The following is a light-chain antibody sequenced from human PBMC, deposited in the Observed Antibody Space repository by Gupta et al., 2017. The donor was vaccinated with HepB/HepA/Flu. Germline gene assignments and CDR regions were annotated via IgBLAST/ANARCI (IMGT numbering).Light chain of an antibody. CDR2: GES. J-gene: IGKJ3*01. Sequence: DIQLTQSPSSVSASVGDRVTITCRASQGIGNWLAWYQQKPGKGPKLLIFGESTLQSGVPARFSGSGSGTAFTLTISSLQPEDLATYFCQQAKSFPPTFGPGTKVEIK. CDR1: QGIGNW. CDR3: QQAKSFPPT. V-gene: IGKV1-12*01.